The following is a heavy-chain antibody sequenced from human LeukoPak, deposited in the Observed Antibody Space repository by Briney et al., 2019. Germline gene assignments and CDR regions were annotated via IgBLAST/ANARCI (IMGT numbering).Heavy chain of an antibody. D-gene: IGHD1-26*01. CDR2: IYYGGST. Sequence: SETLSLTCAVYGGSFSGYYWSWIRQPPGKGLEWIGQIYYGGSTNYNPSLKSRVTLSLDTSKRQLSLTLRSVTAADTAVYYCARNLSGSCSFEYWGQGTLVTVSS. CDR1: GGSFSGYY. CDR3: ARNLSGSCSFEY. V-gene: IGHV4-34*01. J-gene: IGHJ4*02.